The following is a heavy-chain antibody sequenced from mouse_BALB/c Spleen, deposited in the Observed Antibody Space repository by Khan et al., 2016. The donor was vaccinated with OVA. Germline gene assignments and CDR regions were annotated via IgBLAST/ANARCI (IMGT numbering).Heavy chain of an antibody. J-gene: IGHJ3*01. CDR1: GYTFTSYT. V-gene: IGHV1-4*01. Sequence: VQLKQSGAELARPGASVKMSCKASGYTFTSYTMHWVKQRPGQGLEWIGYINPSTDYANYNQKFKDKATLTADKSSNTAYMQLSSLTSEDSAVYYCASYYRYPAGLAYWGQGTLVTVSA. D-gene: IGHD2-14*01. CDR3: ASYYRYPAGLAY. CDR2: INPSTDYA.